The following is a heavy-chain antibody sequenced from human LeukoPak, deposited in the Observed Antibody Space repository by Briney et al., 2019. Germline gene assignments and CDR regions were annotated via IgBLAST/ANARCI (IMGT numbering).Heavy chain of an antibody. J-gene: IGHJ4*02. CDR3: ARARFLEWLIGGGFDY. Sequence: SETLFLTFTGSGGSISSSSYYWGWIRQPPGKGLERIGSIYYSGRTYYNPSLKSRVTILVDTSKNQFSLKLSSVPAADTAVYYCARARFLEWLIGGGFDYWGQGTLVTVSS. CDR1: GGSISSSSYY. CDR2: IYYSGRT. V-gene: IGHV4-39*07. D-gene: IGHD3-3*01.